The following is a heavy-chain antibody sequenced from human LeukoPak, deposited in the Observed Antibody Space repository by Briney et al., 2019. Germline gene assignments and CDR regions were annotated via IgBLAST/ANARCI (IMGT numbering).Heavy chain of an antibody. V-gene: IGHV3-48*03. D-gene: IGHD6-13*01. Sequence: GGSLRLSCAASGFTFSSYEMNWVRQAPGKGLEWASYISSSGSTIYYADSVKGRFTISRDNAKNSLYLQMNSLRAEDTAVYYCARDLAIAAAGNGRYWGQGTLVTVSS. CDR2: ISSSGSTI. J-gene: IGHJ4*02. CDR3: ARDLAIAAAGNGRY. CDR1: GFTFSSYE.